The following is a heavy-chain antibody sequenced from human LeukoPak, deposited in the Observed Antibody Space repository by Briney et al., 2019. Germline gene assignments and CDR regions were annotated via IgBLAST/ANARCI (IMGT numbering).Heavy chain of an antibody. CDR2: IKQDGSEK. V-gene: IGHV3-7*01. Sequence: TGGSLRLSCATSGFTFSTYWMSWVRQAPGKGLEWVANIKQDGSEKYYADSVTGRFTISRDNAKNSLYLQMNSLRAEDTAVYYCAKGDGFDFWGQGTLVTVSS. CDR3: AKGDGFDF. J-gene: IGHJ4*02. CDR1: GFTFSTYW.